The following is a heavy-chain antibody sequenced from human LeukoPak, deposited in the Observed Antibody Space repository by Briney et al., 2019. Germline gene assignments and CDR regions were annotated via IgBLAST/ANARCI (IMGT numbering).Heavy chain of an antibody. J-gene: IGHJ3*02. V-gene: IGHV3-21*01. CDR3: ARGYKSTKLYTNSSGWYFGAFDI. Sequence: PGGSLRLSCAASGFTFSSYSMNWVRQAPGKGLEWVSSISSSSSYIYYADSVKGRFTISRDNAKNSLYLQMNSLRAEDTAVYYCARGYKSTKLYTNSSGWYFGAFDIWGQGTMVTVSS. CDR1: GFTFSSYS. D-gene: IGHD6-19*01. CDR2: ISSSSSYI.